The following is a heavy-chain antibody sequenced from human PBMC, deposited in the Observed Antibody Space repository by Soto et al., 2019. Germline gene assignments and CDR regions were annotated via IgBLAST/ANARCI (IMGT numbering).Heavy chain of an antibody. CDR2: IYYSGST. J-gene: IGHJ6*02. V-gene: IGHV4-39*01. CDR1: GGSISSSSYY. CDR3: ARYGYSSHRYGMDV. D-gene: IGHD6-13*01. Sequence: QLQLQESGPGLVKPSETLSLTCTVSGGSISSSSYYWGWIRQPPGKGLEWIGSIYYSGSTYYNPSLKRRVTISVDTSKNQFSLKLSSVTAADTAVYYCARYGYSSHRYGMDVWGQGTTFTASS.